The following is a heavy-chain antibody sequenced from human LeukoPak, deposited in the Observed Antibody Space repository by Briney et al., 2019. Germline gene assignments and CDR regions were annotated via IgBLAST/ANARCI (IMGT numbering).Heavy chain of an antibody. D-gene: IGHD3-22*01. V-gene: IGHV1-69*05. CDR1: GGTFSSYA. CDR2: IIPIFGTA. Sequence: SVKVSCKASGGTFSSYAISWVRQAPRQGLEWMGGIIPIFGTANYAQKFQGRVTITTDESTSTAYMELSSLRSEDTAVYYCASSEYYDSSGYSDYYYYYMDVWGKGTTVTVSS. J-gene: IGHJ6*03. CDR3: ASSEYYDSSGYSDYYYYYMDV.